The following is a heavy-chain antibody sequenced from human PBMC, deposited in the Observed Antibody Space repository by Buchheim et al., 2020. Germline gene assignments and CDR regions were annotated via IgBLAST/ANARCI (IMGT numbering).Heavy chain of an antibody. V-gene: IGHV4-30-2*01. D-gene: IGHD3-16*01. CDR1: GDPITSGPYS. CDR3: ARGYRFAYYFDY. CDR2: TYHSGSP. J-gene: IGHJ4*02. Sequence: QLQLQESDSGLVKPSQTLSLTCAVSGDPITSGPYSWSWVRQRPGKGLEWIGYTYHSGSPNYNPSLKSRVIISVDKSTIQSSLNLRSMTAADTAVYYCARGYRFAYYFDYWGQGTL.